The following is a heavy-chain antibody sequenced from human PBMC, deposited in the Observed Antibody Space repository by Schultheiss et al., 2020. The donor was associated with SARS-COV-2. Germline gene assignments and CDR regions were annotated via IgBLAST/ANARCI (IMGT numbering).Heavy chain of an antibody. CDR2: ISGSGGTI. V-gene: IGHV3-11*01. CDR3: ARAGDTTPYLDY. CDR1: GFSFSDHY. D-gene: IGHD1-26*01. Sequence: GGSLRLSCAASGFSFSDHYMTWIRQAPGKGLEWLSFISGSGGTIYYADSLKGRFTISRDNAKNSVYLQMNSLRAEDTAVYYCARAGDTTPYLDYWGQGTLVTVSS. J-gene: IGHJ4*02.